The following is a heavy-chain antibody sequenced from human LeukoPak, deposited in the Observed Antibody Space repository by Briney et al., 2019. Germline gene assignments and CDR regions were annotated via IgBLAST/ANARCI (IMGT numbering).Heavy chain of an antibody. CDR2: IYSGGST. CDR3: ARDYYDSSGYYFDY. CDR1: GFTVSSNY. V-gene: IGHV3-53*01. D-gene: IGHD3-22*01. J-gene: IGHJ4*02. Sequence: GGSLRLSCAASGFTVSSNYMSWVRQAPGKELEWVSVIYSGGSTYYADSVKGRFTISRDNGRKSLYLQMNSLRAEDTAVYYCARDYYDSSGYYFDYWGQGTVVTVSS.